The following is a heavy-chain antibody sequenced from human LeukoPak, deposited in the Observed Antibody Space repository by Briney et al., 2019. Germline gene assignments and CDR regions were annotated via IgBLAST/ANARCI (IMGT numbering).Heavy chain of an antibody. CDR3: ARGRGSYSPYYFDY. D-gene: IGHD1-26*01. CDR1: GFTFDHYG. Sequence: GGSLRLSCAASGFTFDHYGMSWVRQTPGKGLEWVSGINWNGGSTGYADSVKGRFTISRDNAKNSLYLQMNSLRAEDTALYYCARGRGSYSPYYFDYWGQGTLVTVSS. V-gene: IGHV3-20*04. CDR2: INWNGGST. J-gene: IGHJ4*02.